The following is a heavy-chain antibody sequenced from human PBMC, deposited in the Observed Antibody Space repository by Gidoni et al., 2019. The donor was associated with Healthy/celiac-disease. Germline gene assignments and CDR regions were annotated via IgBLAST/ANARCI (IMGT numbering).Heavy chain of an antibody. CDR3: TTEIRKIEYSSSSEDY. CDR1: GFHFSNAW. V-gene: IGHV3-15*01. D-gene: IGHD6-6*01. Sequence: EVQLVESGGGLVKPGGSLRLSCAASGFHFSNAWMSWVRQAPGKGLEWVGRIKSKTDGGTTDYAAPVKGRFSISRDDSKNTLYLQMNSLKTEDTAVYYCTTEIRKIEYSSSSEDYWGQGTLVTVSS. CDR2: IKSKTDGGTT. J-gene: IGHJ4*02.